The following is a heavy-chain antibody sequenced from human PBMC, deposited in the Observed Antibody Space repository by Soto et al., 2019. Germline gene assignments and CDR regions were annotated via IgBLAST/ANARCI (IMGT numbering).Heavy chain of an antibody. J-gene: IGHJ4*02. Sequence: QVQLVQSGAGVKKPGSSVKVSCKASGGTFSSYAISWVRQAPGQGLEWMGGIIPIFGTANYAQKIQGRVTITADESTSTADVALSSLRSEDTAVYYCATGAKRWPADYWGQGTLVTVSS. D-gene: IGHD1-26*01. CDR1: GGTFSSYA. CDR3: ATGAKRWPADY. V-gene: IGHV1-69*12. CDR2: IIPIFGTA.